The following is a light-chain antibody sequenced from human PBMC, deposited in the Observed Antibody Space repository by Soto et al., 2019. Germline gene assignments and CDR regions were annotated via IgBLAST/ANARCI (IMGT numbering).Light chain of an antibody. CDR1: SSDVGSYNL. CDR3: CSDAGRDVV. J-gene: IGLJ2*01. Sequence: QSVLTQPASVSGSPGQSITISCTGTSSDVGSYNLVSWYQQHPGKAPKLMIYEVSKRPSGVSNRFSGSKSGNTASLTISGLQTEDEADYYCCSDAGRDVVFGGGTKVTVL. CDR2: EVS. V-gene: IGLV2-23*02.